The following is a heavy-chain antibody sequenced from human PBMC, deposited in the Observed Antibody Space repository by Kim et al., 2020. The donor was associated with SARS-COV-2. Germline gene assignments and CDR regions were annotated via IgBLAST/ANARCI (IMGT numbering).Heavy chain of an antibody. CDR1: GFTFSDYY. J-gene: IGHJ6*02. D-gene: IGHD7-27*01. CDR3: AGGFKLGVFYGMDV. V-gene: IGHV3-11*01. Sequence: GGSLRLSCAASGFTFSDYYMSWIRQAPGKGLEWVSYISSSGSTIYYADSVKGRFTIARDNAKNSLYLQMNSLRAEDTAVYYCAGGFKLGVFYGMDVWGQGTTVTVSS. CDR2: ISSSGSTI.